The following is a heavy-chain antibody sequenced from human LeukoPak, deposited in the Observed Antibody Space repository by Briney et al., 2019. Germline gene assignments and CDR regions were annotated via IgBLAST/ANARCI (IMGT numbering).Heavy chain of an antibody. CDR2: ISYHGTGQ. CDR1: GFTFSDYT. V-gene: IGHV3-30*04. J-gene: IGHJ5*02. Sequence: EGSLRLSCAASGFTFSDYTIHWVRQAPGKGLEWVAVISYHGTGQYYADSVKGRFSISRDNSKNTLYLQMNSLRTEDTAVYFCARASRRPAGPRLWAVNGFAPWGRGPWVTVS. D-gene: IGHD5-18*01. CDR3: ARASRRPAGPRLWAVNGFAP.